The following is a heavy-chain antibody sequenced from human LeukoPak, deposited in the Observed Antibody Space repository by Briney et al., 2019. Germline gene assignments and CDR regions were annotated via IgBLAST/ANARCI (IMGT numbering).Heavy chain of an antibody. CDR3: ARDPYYYDSSGYYSG. CDR1: GYTFTSYG. J-gene: IGHJ4*02. V-gene: IGHV1-69*13. D-gene: IGHD3-22*01. CDR2: IIPIFGTA. Sequence: ASVKVSCKASGYTFTSYGISWVRQAPGQGLEWMGGIIPIFGTANYAQKFQGRVTITADESTSTAYMELSSLRSEDTAVYYCARDPYYYDSSGYYSGWGQGTLVTVSS.